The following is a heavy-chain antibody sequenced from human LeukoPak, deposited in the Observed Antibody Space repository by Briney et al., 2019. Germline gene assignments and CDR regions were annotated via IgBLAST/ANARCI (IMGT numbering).Heavy chain of an antibody. V-gene: IGHV3-53*01. Sequence: PAESLRLSCAASGFAVSGTHMSWVRQAPGKGLEWVSAMYTGGTTYYADSVMGRFTVSRDNSRNTLFLHMNSLRVDDTAVYYCAKDEATSGGGLASWGQGTLVTVSS. CDR3: AKDEATSGGGLAS. CDR2: MYTGGTT. CDR1: GFAVSGTH. J-gene: IGHJ4*02. D-gene: IGHD3-16*01.